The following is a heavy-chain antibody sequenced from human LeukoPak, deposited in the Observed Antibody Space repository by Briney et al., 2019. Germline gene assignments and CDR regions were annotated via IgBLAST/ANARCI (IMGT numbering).Heavy chain of an antibody. D-gene: IGHD3-10*01. CDR1: GFTSSSYW. CDR2: IKQDGSEN. J-gene: IGHJ4*02. CDR3: ARDEGSGSQDY. V-gene: IGHV3-7*01. Sequence: GGSLRLSCAASGFTSSSYWMSWVRQAPGKGLEWVANIKQDGSENYYVDSVKGRFTISRDNAKNSLYLQMNSLRAEDTAVYYCARDEGSGSQDYWGQGTLVIASS.